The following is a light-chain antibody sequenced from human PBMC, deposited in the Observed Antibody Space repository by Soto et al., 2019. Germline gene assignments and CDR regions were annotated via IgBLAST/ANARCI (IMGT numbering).Light chain of an antibody. V-gene: IGLV1-40*01. CDR2: GGN. Sequence: QSGLTYPPSGSGAPGQGVTISCTGSSSNIGAPYDVHSYQYLPGTAPKFLIYGGNNRPSGVPDRFSCYRSGTSASLAIPGLQADDEADYYCQSYDMRLNSNVFGTGTKVTGL. CDR3: QSYDMRLNSNV. CDR1: SSNIGAPYD. J-gene: IGLJ1*01.